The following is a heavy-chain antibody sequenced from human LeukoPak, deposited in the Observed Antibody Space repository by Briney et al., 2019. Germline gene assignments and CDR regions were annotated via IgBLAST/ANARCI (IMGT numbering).Heavy chain of an antibody. V-gene: IGHV1-2*02. D-gene: IGHD7-27*01. CDR2: MTPNSGGT. J-gene: IGHJ4*02. Sequence: ASVKVSCKASGYIFTSSGINWVRQAAGQGLEWMGWMTPNSGGTNYAQKFQGRVTMTRDTSISTAYMELSRLRSDDTAVYYCARGPHWDPHFDYWGQGTLVTVSS. CDR3: ARGPHWDPHFDY. CDR1: GYIFTSSG.